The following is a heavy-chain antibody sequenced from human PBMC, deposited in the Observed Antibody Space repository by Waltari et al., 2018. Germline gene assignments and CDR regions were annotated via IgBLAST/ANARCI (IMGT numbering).Heavy chain of an antibody. CDR3: ARDYCDRTNCHGMDV. V-gene: IGHV3-30*04. CDR1: EFPFRSYS. Sequence: QVQLVESGGGVVQPGRSLSLSCAASEFPFRSYSMRWVRQAPGKGLEWVAVISYNERNIYYVDSVKGRFIISRDNSRKMLYLQMNSLRTEDTAVYYCARDYCDRTNCHGMDVWGQGTTVTVSS. D-gene: IGHD3-22*01. CDR2: ISYNERNI. J-gene: IGHJ6*02.